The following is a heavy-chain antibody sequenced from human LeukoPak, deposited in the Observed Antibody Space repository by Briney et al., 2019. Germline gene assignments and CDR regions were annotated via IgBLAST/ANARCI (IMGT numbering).Heavy chain of an antibody. CDR3: ARGETGASLFGY. Sequence: SETLSLTCAVSGGSISSYYWSWIRQPPGKGLEWIGYIYYSGSTNYNPSLKSRVTISVDTSKNQFSLKLSSVTAADTAVYYCARGETGASLFGYWGQGTLVTVSS. D-gene: IGHD7-27*01. V-gene: IGHV4-59*01. J-gene: IGHJ4*02. CDR1: GGSISSYY. CDR2: IYYSGST.